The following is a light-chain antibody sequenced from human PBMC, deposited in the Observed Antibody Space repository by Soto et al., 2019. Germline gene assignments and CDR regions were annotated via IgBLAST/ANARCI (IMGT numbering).Light chain of an antibody. CDR1: QSVSSN. V-gene: IGKV3-15*01. CDR3: QQYNKWPLT. J-gene: IGKJ4*01. Sequence: EIVMTQSAASLSVSPGERATLSYRASQSVSSNLAWYQQKPGQAPRLLIYHASTRATGIPARFSGSGSGTEFTLTISSLQSEDFAVYYCQQYNKWPLTFGGGTKVEIK. CDR2: HAS.